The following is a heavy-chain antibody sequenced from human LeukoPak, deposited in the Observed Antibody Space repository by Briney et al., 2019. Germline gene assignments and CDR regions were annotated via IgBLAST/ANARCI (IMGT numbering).Heavy chain of an antibody. V-gene: IGHV3-11*04. CDR3: ARAAGTTVTTSFDY. CDR1: GFTFSDYY. D-gene: IGHD4-17*01. Sequence: GGSLRLSCAASGFTFSDYYMSWIRQAQGKGLEWVSYISSSGSTIYYADSVKGRFTISRDNSKNTLYLQMNSLRAEDTAVYYCARAAGTTVTTSFDYWGQGTLVTVSS. J-gene: IGHJ4*02. CDR2: ISSSGSTI.